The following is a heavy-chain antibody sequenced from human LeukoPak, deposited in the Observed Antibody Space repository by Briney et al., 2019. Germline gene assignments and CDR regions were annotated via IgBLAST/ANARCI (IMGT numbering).Heavy chain of an antibody. J-gene: IGHJ4*02. CDR1: GFTFSSYS. V-gene: IGHV3-21*01. Sequence: PGGSLRLSCAASGFTFSSYSMNGVRQAPGKGLEWVSSISSSSSYIYYADSVKGRFTISRDNAKNSLYLQMNSLRAEDTAVYYCARDRIAVAGTGDYWGQGTLVTVSS. D-gene: IGHD6-19*01. CDR3: ARDRIAVAGTGDY. CDR2: ISSSSSYI.